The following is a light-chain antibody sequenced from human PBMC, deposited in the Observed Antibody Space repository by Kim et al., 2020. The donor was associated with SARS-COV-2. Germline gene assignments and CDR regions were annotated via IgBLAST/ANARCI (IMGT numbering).Light chain of an antibody. V-gene: IGLV3-21*04. CDR3: QVWDTSSNQVV. Sequence: APGKTATITCGGNNIGVKSVYWYQQKPGQAPILVMYYTRDRPSEIPERFSGSSSGNTATLTVGRVEAGDEAVYFCQVWDTSSNQVVFGGGTQLTVL. J-gene: IGLJ3*02. CDR1: NIGVKS. CDR2: YTR.